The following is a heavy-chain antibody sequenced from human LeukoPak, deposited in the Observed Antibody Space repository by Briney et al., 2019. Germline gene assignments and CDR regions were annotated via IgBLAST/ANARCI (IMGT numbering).Heavy chain of an antibody. Sequence: GGSLRLSCAASGFTFSSYGMHWVRQAPGKGLEWVAVISYDGSNKYYADSVKGRFTISRDNSKNTLYLQMNSLRADDTAVYYCARDRYYDSSGYYPPPYYYYGMDVWGQGTTVIVSS. J-gene: IGHJ6*02. CDR1: GFTFSSYG. D-gene: IGHD3-22*01. CDR3: ARDRYYDSSGYYPPPYYYYGMDV. V-gene: IGHV3-30*03. CDR2: ISYDGSNK.